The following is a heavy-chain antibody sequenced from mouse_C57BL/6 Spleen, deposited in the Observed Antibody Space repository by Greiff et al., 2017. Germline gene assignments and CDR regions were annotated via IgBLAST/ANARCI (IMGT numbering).Heavy chain of an antibody. Sequence: QVQLQQPGAELVMPGASVKLSCKASGYTFTSYWMHWVKQRPGQGLEWIGEIDPSDSYTNYNQKFKGKSTLTVYKSSSTAYMQLSSLTSEDSAVYYCARVTNQGFDYWGQGTTLTVSS. CDR1: GYTFTSYW. CDR2: IDPSDSYT. V-gene: IGHV1-69*01. CDR3: ARVTNQGFDY. D-gene: IGHD2-12*01. J-gene: IGHJ2*01.